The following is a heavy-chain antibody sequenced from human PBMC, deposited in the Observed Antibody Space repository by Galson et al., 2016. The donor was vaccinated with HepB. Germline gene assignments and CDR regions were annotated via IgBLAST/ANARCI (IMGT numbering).Heavy chain of an antibody. V-gene: IGHV5-51*01. D-gene: IGHD1-20*01. CDR3: ARLFYNWNGMGTEGYGIDV. CDR1: GYSFSNYW. Sequence: QSGAEVKKPGESLKISCKGSGYSFSNYWIGWVRQMPGKGLEWMGIIYPGDSDTRYSPSFQGQVTISADKSISTAYLQWSSLKASDTAMYYCARLFYNWNGMGTEGYGIDVWGQGTTVTVSS. J-gene: IGHJ6*02. CDR2: IYPGDSDT.